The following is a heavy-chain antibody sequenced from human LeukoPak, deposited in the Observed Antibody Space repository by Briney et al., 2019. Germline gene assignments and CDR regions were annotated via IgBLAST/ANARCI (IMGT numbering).Heavy chain of an antibody. CDR2: INAGNGNT. J-gene: IGHJ4*02. D-gene: IGHD6-13*01. CDR3: ARVGLYSSSTVPYDY. Sequence: ASVKVSCKASGYTFTSYAMHWVRQAPGQRLEWMGWINAGNGNTKYSQKFQGRVTITRDTSASTAYMELSSLRSEDTAVYYCARVGLYSSSTVPYDYWGQGTLVTVSS. CDR1: GYTFTSYA. V-gene: IGHV1-3*01.